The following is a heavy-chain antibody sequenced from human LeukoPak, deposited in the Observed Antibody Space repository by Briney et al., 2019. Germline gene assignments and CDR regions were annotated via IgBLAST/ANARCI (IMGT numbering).Heavy chain of an antibody. V-gene: IGHV3-48*04. CDR1: GFTFSAYC. Sequence: GGSLRLSCAASGFTFSAYCMTWVRQAPGKGLEWISYISGTSGTIYYADSLKGRFTISRDNAKNSLYLQMDSLRAEDTAVYYCARAPSSDYYSHFDYWGQGTLVTVSS. J-gene: IGHJ4*02. CDR2: ISGTSGTI. D-gene: IGHD3-22*01. CDR3: ARAPSSDYYSHFDY.